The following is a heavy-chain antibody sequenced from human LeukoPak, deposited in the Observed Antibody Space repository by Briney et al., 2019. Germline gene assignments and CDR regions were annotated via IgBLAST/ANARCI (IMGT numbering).Heavy chain of an antibody. CDR1: GGSISSYY. D-gene: IGHD4-17*01. J-gene: IGHJ4*02. V-gene: IGHV4-59*12. CDR3: ARANGDNHPDY. CDR2: IYYSGST. Sequence: SETLSLTCTVSGGSISSYYWSWIRQPPGKGLEWIGYIYYSGSTNYNPSLKSRVTISVDTSKNQFSLTLSSVTAADTAVYYCARANGDNHPDYWGQGTLVTVSS.